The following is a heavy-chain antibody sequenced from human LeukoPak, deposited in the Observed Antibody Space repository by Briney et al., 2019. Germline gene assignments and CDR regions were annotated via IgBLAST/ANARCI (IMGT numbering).Heavy chain of an antibody. D-gene: IGHD2-15*01. Sequence: GGSLRLSCAASGFTVSSNYMTWVRQAPGKGLEWVSYISSSSSTIYYADSVKGRFTISRDNAKNSLYLQMNSLRAEDTAVYYCARRYCSGGSCYSLDYWGQGTLVTVSS. CDR1: GFTVSSNY. CDR2: ISSSSSTI. J-gene: IGHJ4*02. V-gene: IGHV3-48*01. CDR3: ARRYCSGGSCYSLDY.